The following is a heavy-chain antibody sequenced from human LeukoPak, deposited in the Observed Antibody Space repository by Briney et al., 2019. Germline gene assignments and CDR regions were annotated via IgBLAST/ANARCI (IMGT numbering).Heavy chain of an antibody. J-gene: IGHJ4*02. Sequence: SETLSLTCTVSGGSVSSDYWSWIRQSPGTGLEWIGYIYYPTTTNYNPSLKSRVTMSLDTSKNHFSLDLTSVTGADTAVYFCANGDSSGWFHYWGQGTLVTVSS. CDR3: ANGDSSGWFHY. D-gene: IGHD6-19*01. CDR1: GGSVSSDY. V-gene: IGHV4-59*02. CDR2: IYYPTTT.